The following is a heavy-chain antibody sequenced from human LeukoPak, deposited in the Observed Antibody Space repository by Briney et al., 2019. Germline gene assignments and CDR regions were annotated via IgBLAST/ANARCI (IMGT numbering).Heavy chain of an antibody. CDR1: GFTFSNYW. CDR3: AREILAPGKTHDY. Sequence: GGSLRLSCAASGFTFSNYWMHWVRQVPGKGLVWVSRINDDGSATFYADSVKGRFTISRDNAKNTLFPQINSLRAEDTAVYYCAREILAPGKTHDYWGQGTLVTVSS. V-gene: IGHV3-74*01. CDR2: INDDGSAT. J-gene: IGHJ4*02.